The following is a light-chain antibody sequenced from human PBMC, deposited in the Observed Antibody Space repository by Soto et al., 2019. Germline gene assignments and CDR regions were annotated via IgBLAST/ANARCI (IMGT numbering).Light chain of an antibody. J-gene: IGLJ1*01. CDR3: QVWDSSSDHPV. CDR2: YDS. CDR1: NIGSKS. Sequence: SYELTQPPSVSVAPGKTARITCGGNNIGSKSVHWYQQKPGQAPVLGIYYDSDRPSGIPERCSGSNSGNTATLTIIRVEAGDEADYYCQVWDSSSDHPVFGTGTKVTVL. V-gene: IGLV3-21*04.